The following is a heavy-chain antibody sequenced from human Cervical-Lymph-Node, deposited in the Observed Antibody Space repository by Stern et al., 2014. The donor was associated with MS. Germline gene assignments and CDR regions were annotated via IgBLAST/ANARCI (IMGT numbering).Heavy chain of an antibody. CDR3: ATTRWDLFTWNWFDP. J-gene: IGHJ5*02. V-gene: IGHV4-61*02. D-gene: IGHD1-26*01. CDR2: IHDSGGT. Sequence: QVQLVQSGPGLVKPSQTLSLTCTVSGGSISSSGYYWSWIRQPADKGLEWIGRIHDSGGTYYNPSLKSRVTLSMDTAQNQYSLKLPSVTAADTAVYYCATTRWDLFTWNWFDPWGQGTLVTVSS. CDR1: GGSISSSGYY.